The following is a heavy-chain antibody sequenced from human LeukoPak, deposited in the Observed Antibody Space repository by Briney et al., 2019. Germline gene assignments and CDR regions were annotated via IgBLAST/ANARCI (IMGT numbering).Heavy chain of an antibody. V-gene: IGHV3-30*02. J-gene: IGHJ4*02. D-gene: IGHD6-13*01. CDR1: GFTFSSYW. CDR3: ANTRREYSSSWYYFDY. Sequence: PGGSLRLSCAASGFTFSSYWMSWVRQAPGKGLEWVAFIRYDGSNKYYADSVKGRFTISRDNSKNTLYLQMNSLRAEDTAVYYCANTRREYSSSWYYFDYWGQGTLVTVSS. CDR2: IRYDGSNK.